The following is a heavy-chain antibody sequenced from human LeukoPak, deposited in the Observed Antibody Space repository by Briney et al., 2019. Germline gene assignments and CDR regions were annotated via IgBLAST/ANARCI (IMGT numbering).Heavy chain of an antibody. V-gene: IGHV4-59*01. Sequence: PSETLSLTCTVSGGSISSYYWSWIRQPPGKGLEWIGYIYYSGSTNYNPSLKSRVTISVDTSKNQFSLKLSSVTAADTAVYYCARVADILTGYLDFDYWGQGTLVTVSS. J-gene: IGHJ4*02. CDR3: ARVADILTGYLDFDY. D-gene: IGHD3-9*01. CDR2: IYYSGST. CDR1: GGSISSYY.